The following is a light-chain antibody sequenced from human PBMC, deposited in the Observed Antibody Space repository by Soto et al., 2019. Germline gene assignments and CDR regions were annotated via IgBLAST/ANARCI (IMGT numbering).Light chain of an antibody. Sequence: QSVLTQPLSVSGSPGQSVTISCTGTSSDVGGYNYVSWYQQHPGKAPKLMISDVRKRPSGVPDRFSGSKSGNTASLTISGLQAEDEADYYCCSYAGSFLKVFGTGNKLTVL. CDR1: SSDVGGYNY. CDR3: CSYAGSFLKV. CDR2: DVR. V-gene: IGLV2-11*01. J-gene: IGLJ1*01.